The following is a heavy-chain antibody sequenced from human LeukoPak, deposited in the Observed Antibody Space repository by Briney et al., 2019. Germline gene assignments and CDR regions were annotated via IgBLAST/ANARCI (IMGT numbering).Heavy chain of an antibody. CDR1: GYSFTAYY. V-gene: IGHV1-2*02. Sequence: GASVKVSCKASGYSFTAYYMHWVRQAPGQGLEWMGWINPNSGGTNYAQKFQGRVTMTRDTSISTAYMELSRLRSDDTAVYYCARSEQFPYYMDVRGKGTTVTVSS. D-gene: IGHD6-19*01. CDR2: INPNSGGT. CDR3: ARSEQFPYYMDV. J-gene: IGHJ6*03.